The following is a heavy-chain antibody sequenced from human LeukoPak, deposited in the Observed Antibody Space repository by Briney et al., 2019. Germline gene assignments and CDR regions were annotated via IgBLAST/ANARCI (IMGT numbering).Heavy chain of an antibody. CDR1: GGTFSSYA. J-gene: IGHJ6*04. D-gene: IGHD3-16*01. V-gene: IGHV1-69*06. CDR3: AHVHPDDYYYYGMDV. CDR2: IIPIFGTA. Sequence: SVKVSCKASGGTFSSYAISWVRQAPGQGLEWMGGIIPIFGTANYAQKFQGRVTITADKSTSTAYMELSSLRSEDTAVYYCAHVHPDDYYYYGMDVWGKGTTVTVSS.